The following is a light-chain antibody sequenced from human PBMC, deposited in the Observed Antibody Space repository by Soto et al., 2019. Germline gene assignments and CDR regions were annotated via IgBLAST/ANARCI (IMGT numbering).Light chain of an antibody. V-gene: IGKV1-39*01. CDR1: QSISGY. J-gene: IGKJ3*01. CDR2: SAS. Sequence: DIQMTQPPSSLSASVGDRVTVTCRAGQSISGYLNLYQQRPGKAPKLLIYSASTLQTGVPSRFSGSGSGTDFTLTISSLQPEDFATYYCQQSYNGPFTFGPGTKVDSK. CDR3: QQSYNGPFT.